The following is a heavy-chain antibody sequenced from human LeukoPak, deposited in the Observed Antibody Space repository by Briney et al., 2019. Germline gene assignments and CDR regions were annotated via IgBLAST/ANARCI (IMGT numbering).Heavy chain of an antibody. Sequence: GRSLRLSCAASGFTFSSYGMHWVRQAPGKGLEWVAVISCDGSNKYYADSVKGRFTISRDNSKNTLYLQMNSLRAEDTAVYYCAKDLGLYSGYDQVGSDYYYYGMDVWGQGTTVTVSS. CDR3: AKDLGLYSGYDQVGSDYYYYGMDV. D-gene: IGHD5-12*01. CDR1: GFTFSSYG. CDR2: ISCDGSNK. V-gene: IGHV3-30*18. J-gene: IGHJ6*02.